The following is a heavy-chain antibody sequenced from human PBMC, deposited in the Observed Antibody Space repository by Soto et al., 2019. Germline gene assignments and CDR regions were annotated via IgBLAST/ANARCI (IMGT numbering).Heavy chain of an antibody. Sequence: SETLSLTCTVSGSSISSGGYYWSWIRQHPGKGLEWIGYIYYSGSTYYNPSLKSRATISVDTSKNQFSLKLSSVTAADTAVYYCARYQLLTNWFDPWGQGTLVTVSS. CDR2: IYYSGST. D-gene: IGHD2-2*01. CDR1: GSSISSGGYY. CDR3: ARYQLLTNWFDP. J-gene: IGHJ5*02. V-gene: IGHV4-31*03.